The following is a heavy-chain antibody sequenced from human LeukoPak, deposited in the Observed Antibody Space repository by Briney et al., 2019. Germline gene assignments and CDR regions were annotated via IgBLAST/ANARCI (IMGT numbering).Heavy chain of an antibody. CDR1: GFTFSSYS. V-gene: IGHV4-34*01. J-gene: IGHJ6*02. CDR3: ARGQYSSSWTGETYYGMDV. CDR2: INHSGST. Sequence: GSLRLSCAASGFTFSSYSMNWVRQAPGKGLEWIGEINHSGSTNYNPSLKSRVTISVDTSKNQFSLKLSSVTAADTAVYYCARGQYSSSWTGETYYGMDVWGQGTTVTVSS. D-gene: IGHD6-13*01.